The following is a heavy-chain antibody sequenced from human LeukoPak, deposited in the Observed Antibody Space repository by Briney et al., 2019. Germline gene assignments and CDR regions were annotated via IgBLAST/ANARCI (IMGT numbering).Heavy chain of an antibody. J-gene: IGHJ6*03. CDR2: INPNSGGT. CDR3: ASGRHLRFGRYYYMDV. Sequence: ASVKVSCKASGYTFTGYYMHWVRQAPGQGLEWMGWINPNSGGTNYAQKFQGGVTMTRDTSISTAYMELSRLRSDDTAVYYCASGRHLRFGRYYYMDVWGKGTTVTVSS. D-gene: IGHD5-12*01. CDR1: GYTFTGYY. V-gene: IGHV1-2*02.